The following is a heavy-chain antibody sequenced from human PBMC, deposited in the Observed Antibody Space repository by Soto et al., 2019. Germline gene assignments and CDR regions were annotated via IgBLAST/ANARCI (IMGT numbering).Heavy chain of an antibody. V-gene: IGHV4-31*03. CDR3: ARVAVAGTRVDY. Sequence: SDTLSLTCTVSGGSIGSGGYYWSWIRQHPGKGLEWIGYIYYSGSTNYNPSLKSRVTISVDESKNQFSLKLSSVTAADTAVYYCARVAVAGTRVDYWGQGTLVTVSS. J-gene: IGHJ4*02. CDR1: GGSIGSGGYY. D-gene: IGHD6-19*01. CDR2: IYYSGST.